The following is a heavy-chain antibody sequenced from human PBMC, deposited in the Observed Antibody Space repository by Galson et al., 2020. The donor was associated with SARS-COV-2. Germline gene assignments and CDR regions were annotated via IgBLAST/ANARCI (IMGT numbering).Heavy chain of an antibody. CDR1: GSFSGHY. CDR2: ISHSGGT. Sequence: GSFSGHYWSWIRQPPGKGLEWIGAISHSGGTNYNPSLSLKSRVTISVDTSKNQFSLKLKPVTAADTALYYCARGLRGRTSSWLDYWGQGTLVTVSS. V-gene: IGHV4-34*01. D-gene: IGHD6-13*01. J-gene: IGHJ4*02. CDR3: ARGLRGRTSSWLDY.